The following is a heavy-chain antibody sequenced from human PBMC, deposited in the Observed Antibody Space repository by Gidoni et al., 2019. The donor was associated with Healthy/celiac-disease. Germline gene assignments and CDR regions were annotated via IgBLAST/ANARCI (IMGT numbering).Heavy chain of an antibody. D-gene: IGHD6-13*01. CDR2: ISWNSGSI. J-gene: IGHJ4*02. V-gene: IGHV3-9*01. CDR3: AKDIDEVPIAGFDY. Sequence: EVQLVESGGGLVQPGRSLRLSCAASGFTFDDYAMHWVRQAPGKGLEWVSGISWNSGSIGYADSVKGRFTISRDNAKNSLYLQMNSLRAEDTALYYCAKDIDEVPIAGFDYWGQGTLVTVSS. CDR1: GFTFDDYA.